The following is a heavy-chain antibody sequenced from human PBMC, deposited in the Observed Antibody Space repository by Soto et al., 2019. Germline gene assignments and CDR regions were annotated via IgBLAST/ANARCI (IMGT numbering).Heavy chain of an antibody. Sequence: PSETLSLTCTVSGGSISSSSYYWGWIRQPPGKGLEWIGSIYYSGSTYYNPSLKSRVTISVDTSKNQFSLKLSSVTAADTAVYYCARPARNWNGVYYYYGMDVWGQGTTVTVSS. J-gene: IGHJ6*02. CDR1: GGSISSSSYY. D-gene: IGHD1-1*01. CDR2: IYYSGST. CDR3: ARPARNWNGVYYYYGMDV. V-gene: IGHV4-39*01.